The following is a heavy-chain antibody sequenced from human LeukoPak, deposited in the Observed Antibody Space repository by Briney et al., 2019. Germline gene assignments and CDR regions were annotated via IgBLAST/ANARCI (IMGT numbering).Heavy chain of an antibody. CDR3: ARYWNYCSGGSCRPYYFDY. V-gene: IGHV1-18*01. J-gene: IGHJ4*02. D-gene: IGHD2-15*01. CDR1: GYTFTSYG. CDR2: ISAYNGST. Sequence: ASVKVSCKASGYTFTSYGISWVRQAPGQGLEWMGWISAYNGSTNYAQKLQGRVTMTTDTSTSTAYMELRSLRSDDTAVYYCARYWNYCSGGSCRPYYFDYWGQGTLVTVSS.